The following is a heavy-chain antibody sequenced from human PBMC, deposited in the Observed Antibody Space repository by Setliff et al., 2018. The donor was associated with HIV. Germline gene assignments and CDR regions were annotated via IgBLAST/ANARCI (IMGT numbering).Heavy chain of an antibody. CDR3: ARGGYYYYFGVDV. J-gene: IGHJ6*02. CDR2: IYTSGST. D-gene: IGHD3-16*01. V-gene: IGHV4-61*02. Sequence: KSSETLSLTCTVSGGSISSETFSWNWIRQPAGKGLEWIGRIYTSGSTDYNPSLKSRVTMSVDTSKNQFSLKLSSVTAADTAVYYYARGGYYYYFGVDVWGQGTTVTVSS. CDR1: GGSISSETFS.